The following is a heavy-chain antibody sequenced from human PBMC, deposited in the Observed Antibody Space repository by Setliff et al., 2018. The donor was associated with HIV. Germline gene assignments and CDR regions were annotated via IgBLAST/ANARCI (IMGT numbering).Heavy chain of an antibody. Sequence: SETLSLTCTVSGGSISSHYWSWIRQPPGKGLEWIGSIYYNGITNYNPSLKSRVTVSVDTSKNQFSLKLSSVTAADTAVYYCARAGYYGSTSYWEYFQHWGQGTLVNVSS. CDR2: IYYNGIT. D-gene: IGHD3-22*01. CDR3: ARAGYYGSTSYWEYFQH. V-gene: IGHV4-59*11. J-gene: IGHJ1*01. CDR1: GGSISSHY.